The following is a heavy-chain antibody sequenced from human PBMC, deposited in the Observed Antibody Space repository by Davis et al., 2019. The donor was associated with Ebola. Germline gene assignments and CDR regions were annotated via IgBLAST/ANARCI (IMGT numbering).Heavy chain of an antibody. Sequence: GGSLRLSCAASGFTFSDYAMSWVRQAPGKGLEWVSAISGSGGSTYYADSVKGRFTISRDNSKNTLYLQMNSLRAEDTAVYYCAKDQTMVRGVISSEWDYWGQGTLVTVSA. V-gene: IGHV3-23*01. CDR3: AKDQTMVRGVISSEWDY. CDR1: GFTFSDYA. J-gene: IGHJ4*02. D-gene: IGHD3-10*01. CDR2: ISGSGGST.